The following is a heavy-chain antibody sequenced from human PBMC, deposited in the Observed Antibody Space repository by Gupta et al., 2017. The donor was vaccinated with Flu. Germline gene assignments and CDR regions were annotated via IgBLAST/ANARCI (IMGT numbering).Heavy chain of an antibody. Sequence: VQLVQSGAEVKKPGSSVKVSCKASGGIFSSYAINWVRQAPGQGLEWMGGIIPEFGATDYAQRFQGRVTITADKSTATAYMELSSLRYEDTAVYYCARLPQDDSSGSGGFDYWGQGTQVTVSS. CDR1: GGIFSSYA. CDR3: ARLPQDDSSGSGGFDY. D-gene: IGHD3-22*01. J-gene: IGHJ4*02. V-gene: IGHV1-69*06. CDR2: IIPEFGAT.